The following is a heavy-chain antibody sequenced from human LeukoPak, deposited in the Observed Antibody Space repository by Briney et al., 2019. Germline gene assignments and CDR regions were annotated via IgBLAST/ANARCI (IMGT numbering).Heavy chain of an antibody. CDR1: GGSISSYY. J-gene: IGHJ3*02. D-gene: IGHD5-18*01. CDR2: IYYSGST. Sequence: SETLSLTCTVSGGSISSYYWSWIRQPPGKGLEWIGYIYYSGSTNYNPSLKSRVTISVDTSKNQFSLKLSSVTAADTAVYYCARDPGYSYGLGAFDIWGQGTMVTVSS. CDR3: ARDPGYSYGLGAFDI. V-gene: IGHV4-59*12.